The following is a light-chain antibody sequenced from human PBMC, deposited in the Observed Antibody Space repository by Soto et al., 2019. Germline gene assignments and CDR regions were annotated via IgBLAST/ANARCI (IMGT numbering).Light chain of an antibody. CDR3: QQYDSWPIN. V-gene: IGKV3-15*01. Sequence: DIGMAQAPGSLSVSPGEVATLSCRASLSININLAWYQQKPGQAPRLLIYGASTRATGLPARFSGSGSGTEFTLIISSLQSEDSAVYYCQQYDSWPINFGQGTRLEIK. CDR1: LSININ. CDR2: GAS. J-gene: IGKJ5*01.